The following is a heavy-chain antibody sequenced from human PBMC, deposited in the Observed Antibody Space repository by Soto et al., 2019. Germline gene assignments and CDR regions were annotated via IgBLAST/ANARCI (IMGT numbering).Heavy chain of an antibody. Sequence: PSETLSLTCTVSGGSISSYYWSWIRQPAGKGLEWIGRIYTSGSTNYNPSLKSRVTMSVDTSKNQFSLKLSSVTAADTAVYYCARYVRIAADGYYYYYGMDVWGQGTPVTVSS. CDR1: GGSISSYY. CDR3: ARYVRIAADGYYYYYGMDV. CDR2: IYTSGST. V-gene: IGHV4-4*07. J-gene: IGHJ6*02. D-gene: IGHD6-13*01.